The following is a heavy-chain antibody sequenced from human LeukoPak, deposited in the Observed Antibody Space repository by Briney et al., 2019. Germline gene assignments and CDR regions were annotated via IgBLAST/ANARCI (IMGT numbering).Heavy chain of an antibody. D-gene: IGHD2-15*01. CDR2: MNPNSGNT. V-gene: IGHV1-8*01. J-gene: IGHJ6*03. CDR3: ARGLHCSGGSCYSPGLDYYYMDV. CDR1: GYTFTSYD. Sequence: ASVKVSCKASGYTFTSYDINWVRQATGQGLEWMGWMNPNSGNTGYVQKFQGRVTMTRNTSIRTAYMELSSLRSEDTAVYYCARGLHCSGGSCYSPGLDYYYMDVWGKGTTVTVSS.